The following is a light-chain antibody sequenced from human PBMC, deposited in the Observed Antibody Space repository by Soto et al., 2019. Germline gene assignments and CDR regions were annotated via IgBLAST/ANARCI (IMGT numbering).Light chain of an antibody. CDR3: QQRSNSPLT. J-gene: IGKJ4*01. V-gene: IGKV3-11*01. CDR1: QSVGSS. CDR2: DAS. Sequence: ETVLTQSPATLSLSPGERATLSCRASQSVGSSLAWYQQKPGQAPRLLIYDASNRATGIPARVSGSGSGTEFTLTISSLEPEDFAVYYCQQRSNSPLTFRGGTKVEIK.